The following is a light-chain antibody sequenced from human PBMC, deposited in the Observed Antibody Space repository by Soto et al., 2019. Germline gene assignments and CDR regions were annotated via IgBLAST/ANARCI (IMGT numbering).Light chain of an antibody. CDR2: DAS. J-gene: IGKJ5*01. V-gene: IGKV1D-13*01. CDR3: QQFNNYRIT. CDR1: QGISSA. Sequence: AIQLTQSPSSLSASVGGRVTITCRASQGISSALAWYQQKPGKAPKLLIYDASSLESGVPSRFSGSGSGTDFTLTISSLQPEDFATYYCQQFNNYRITFGQGTRLEI.